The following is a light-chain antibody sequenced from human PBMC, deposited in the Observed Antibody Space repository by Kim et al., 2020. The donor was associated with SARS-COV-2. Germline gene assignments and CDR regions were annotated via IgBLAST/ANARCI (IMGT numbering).Light chain of an antibody. J-gene: IGKJ1*01. CDR1: QSVVYSSKNS. Sequence: DIVMTQSPDSLAVSLGERATINCKSSQSVVYSSKNSLAWYQQKPGQPPKLLIYWASTRESGVPARFTGSGSGTDFTLTISSLQAEDVAVYYCQQYCQTPRTFGQGTKVDIK. CDR2: WAS. V-gene: IGKV4-1*01. CDR3: QQYCQTPRT.